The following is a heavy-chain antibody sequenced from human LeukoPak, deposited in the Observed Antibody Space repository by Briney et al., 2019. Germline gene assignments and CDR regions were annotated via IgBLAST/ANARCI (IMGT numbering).Heavy chain of an antibody. J-gene: IGHJ5*02. CDR2: INHSGST. CDR1: GGSISSSSYY. D-gene: IGHD2-2*01. V-gene: IGHV4-39*07. CDR3: ARGSRNIVVVPAAIDWFDP. Sequence: SETLSLTCTVSGGSISSSSYYWSWIRQPPGKGLEWIGEINHSGSTNYNPSLKSQVTISVDTSKNQFSLKLSSVTAADTAVYYCARGSRNIVVVPAAIDWFDPWGQGTLVTVSS.